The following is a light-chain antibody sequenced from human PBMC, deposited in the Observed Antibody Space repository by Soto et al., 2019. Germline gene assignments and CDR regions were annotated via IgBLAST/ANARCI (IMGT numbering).Light chain of an antibody. CDR1: QSVSSY. Sequence: EIVLTQSPATLSLSPGERATLSCRASQSVSSYLAWYQQKPGQAPRLLIYDASNRATGIPARFSGSGCGTDFTLTISSLVPEDFAVYYCQQRSNWPGTFGGGTKVEIK. CDR3: QQRSNWPGT. J-gene: IGKJ4*01. CDR2: DAS. V-gene: IGKV3-11*01.